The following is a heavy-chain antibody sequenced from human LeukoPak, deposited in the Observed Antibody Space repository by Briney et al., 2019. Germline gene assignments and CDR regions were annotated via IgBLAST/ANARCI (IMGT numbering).Heavy chain of an antibody. CDR2: IYHSGST. D-gene: IGHD1-1*01. V-gene: IGHV4-30-2*01. CDR3: ARDPETGTAYFDY. CDR1: GGSISSGGYY. J-gene: IGHJ4*02. Sequence: PSETLSLTCTVSGGSISSGGYYWSWIRQPPGKGLEWIGYIYHSGSTYYNPSLKSRVTISVDRSKNQFSLKLSSVTAADTAVYYCARDPETGTAYFDYWGQGTLVTVSS.